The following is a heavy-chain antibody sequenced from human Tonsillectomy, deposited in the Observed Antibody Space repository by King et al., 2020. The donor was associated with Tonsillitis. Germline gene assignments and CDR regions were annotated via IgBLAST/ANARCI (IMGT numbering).Heavy chain of an antibody. CDR1: GYTFINYD. V-gene: IGHV1-8*01. D-gene: IGHD1-14*01. CDR2: INPNSQNT. CDR3: TRDLPDEFYI. J-gene: IGHJ3*02. Sequence: VQLVESGADVKKPGASVKVSCKASGYTFINYDINWVRQAAGQGLEWLGWINPNSQNTDYAQRFQGRVSMTSNTSISTAYMEMSRLTSEDTAVYFCTRDLPDEFYIWGQGTMVTVSS.